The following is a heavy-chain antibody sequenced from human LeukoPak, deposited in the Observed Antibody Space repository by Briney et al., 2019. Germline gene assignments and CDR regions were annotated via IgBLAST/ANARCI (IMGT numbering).Heavy chain of an antibody. CDR1: GYTFTSYG. CDR2: ISAYNGNT. CDR3: ATGPHYDYVWGSYRREKNWFDP. D-gene: IGHD3-16*02. Sequence: ASVKVSCKASGYTFTSYGISWVRQAPGRGLEWMGWISAYNGNTNYAQKLQGRVTMTEDTSTDTAYMELSSLRSEDTAVYYCATGPHYDYVWGSYRREKNWFDPWGQGTLVTVSS. V-gene: IGHV1-18*01. J-gene: IGHJ5*02.